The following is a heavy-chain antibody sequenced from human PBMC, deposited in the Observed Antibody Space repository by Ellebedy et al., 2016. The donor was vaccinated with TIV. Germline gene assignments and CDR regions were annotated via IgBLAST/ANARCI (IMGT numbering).Heavy chain of an antibody. CDR2: IWYDGSNK. D-gene: IGHD2-15*01. Sequence: PGGSLRLSCAASGFTFSSYGMHWVRQAPGKGLEWVAVIWYDGSNKYYADSVKGRFTISRDNSKNTLYLQMNSLRAEDTAVYYCARDERGYCSGGSCYYNYYYYYGMDVWGQGTTVTVSS. V-gene: IGHV3-33*01. CDR1: GFTFSSYG. J-gene: IGHJ6*02. CDR3: ARDERGYCSGGSCYYNYYYYYGMDV.